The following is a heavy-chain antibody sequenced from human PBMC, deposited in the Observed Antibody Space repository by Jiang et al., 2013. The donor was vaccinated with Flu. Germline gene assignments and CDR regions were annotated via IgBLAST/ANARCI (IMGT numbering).Heavy chain of an antibody. V-gene: IGHV4-39*01. J-gene: IGHJ2*01. CDR3: ARHEKYHLDLAAEPPAVRGFFDL. CDR2: IFYTGTA. Sequence: GPGLVKPSETLSLTCTVSGGSLTTTGHFWGWIRQPPGRGLEFIGSIFYTGTAYFNPSLMSRVTMSADPSKDQFSLNLSSVTAADTAVYYCARHEKYHLDLAAEPPAVRGFFDLWGRGTPVTVS. CDR1: GGSLTTTGHF. D-gene: IGHD2-2*01.